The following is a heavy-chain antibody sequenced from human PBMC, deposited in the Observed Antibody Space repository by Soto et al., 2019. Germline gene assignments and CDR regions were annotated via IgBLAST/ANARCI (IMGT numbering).Heavy chain of an antibody. V-gene: IGHV1-2*04. CDR2: INANSGGT. CDR1: GYTFTGYY. D-gene: IGHD3-10*01. Sequence: ASVKVSCKASGYTFTGYYMHWVRQAPGQGLEWMGWINANSGGTNYAQKFQGWVTMTRDTAISTAYMELSRLRSDDTAVNYCARGSMVRGVIKLAFDIWGQGTMVTVSS. CDR3: ARGSMVRGVIKLAFDI. J-gene: IGHJ3*02.